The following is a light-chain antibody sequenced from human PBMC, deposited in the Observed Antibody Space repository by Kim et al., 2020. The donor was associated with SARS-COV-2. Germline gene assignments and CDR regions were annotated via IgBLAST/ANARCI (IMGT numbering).Light chain of an antibody. CDR1: QSVSSSY. Sequence: LSAGERATLSCRANQSVSSSYLAWYQQKPGQAPRLLIYGASSRATGIPDRFSGSGAGTDFTLTISRLEPEDFAVYYCQQYGSSPNTFGQGTKLEIK. J-gene: IGKJ2*01. CDR2: GAS. V-gene: IGKV3-20*01. CDR3: QQYGSSPNT.